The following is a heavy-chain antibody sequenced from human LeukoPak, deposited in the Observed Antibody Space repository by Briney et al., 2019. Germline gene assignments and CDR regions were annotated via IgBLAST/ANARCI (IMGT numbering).Heavy chain of an antibody. CDR2: VYHSGST. CDR3: ARGVYYYGSGSYYFDY. V-gene: IGHV4-4*02. D-gene: IGHD3-10*01. CDR1: GDDISSSNW. J-gene: IGHJ4*02. Sequence: SETLSLTCSVSGDDISSSNWWTWVRQPPQKGLEWIGEVYHSGSTYYNPSLKSRVTISVDRSKNQFSLKLSSVTAADTAVYYCARGVYYYGSGSYYFDYWGQGTLVTVSS.